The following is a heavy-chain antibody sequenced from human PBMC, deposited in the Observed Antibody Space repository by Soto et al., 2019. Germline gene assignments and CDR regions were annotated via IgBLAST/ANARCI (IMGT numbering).Heavy chain of an antibody. CDR3: ARDFTSLEWLTHGGDFDY. J-gene: IGHJ4*02. CDR2: ISYDGSNK. D-gene: IGHD3-3*01. CDR1: GFTFSSYA. Sequence: QVQLVESGGGVVQPGRSLRLSCAASGFTFSSYAMHWVRQAPGKGLEWVAVISYDGSNKYYADSVKGRFTISRDNSKNTLYLQMNSLSAEDTAVYYCARDFTSLEWLTHGGDFDYWGQGTLVTVSS. V-gene: IGHV3-30-3*01.